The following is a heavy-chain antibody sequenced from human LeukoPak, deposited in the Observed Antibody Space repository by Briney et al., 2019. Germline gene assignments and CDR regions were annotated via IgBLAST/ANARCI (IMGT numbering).Heavy chain of an antibody. D-gene: IGHD6-13*01. J-gene: IGHJ4*02. CDR1: GYTFTGYY. V-gene: IGHV1-2*02. CDR3: ARVLAAAGSYDY. Sequence: ASVKVSCKASGYTFTGYYMHWVRQAPGQGLEWMGWINPNSGGTNYAQKFQGRVTMTRDTSISTAYTELSRLRSDDTAVYYCARVLAAAGSYDYWGQGTLVTVSS. CDR2: INPNSGGT.